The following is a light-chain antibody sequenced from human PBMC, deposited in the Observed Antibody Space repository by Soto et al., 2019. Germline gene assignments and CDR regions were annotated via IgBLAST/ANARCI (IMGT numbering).Light chain of an antibody. CDR3: QQYHSSPRT. CDR2: GAS. V-gene: IGKV3-20*01. J-gene: IGKJ2*01. Sequence: EIVLTQSPGTLSLSPGEGATLSCRASQSVSSSYLAWYQQKPGQAPRLLIYGASSRATGIPDRFSGSGSGTDFTLTISRLEPEDVAVYYCQQYHSSPRTFGQGTKLEIK. CDR1: QSVSSSY.